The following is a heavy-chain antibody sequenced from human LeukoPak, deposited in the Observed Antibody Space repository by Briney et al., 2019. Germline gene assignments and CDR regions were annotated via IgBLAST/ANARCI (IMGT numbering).Heavy chain of an antibody. CDR3: ARFSTVTPYYFDY. D-gene: IGHD4-11*01. Sequence: GASVKVSCKASGGTFSSYAISWVRQAPGQGLEWMGWINPNSGGTNYAQKFQGRVTMTRDTSISTAYMELSRLRSDDTAVYYCARFSTVTPYYFDYWGQGTLVTVSS. V-gene: IGHV1-2*02. CDR1: GGTFSSYA. CDR2: INPNSGGT. J-gene: IGHJ4*02.